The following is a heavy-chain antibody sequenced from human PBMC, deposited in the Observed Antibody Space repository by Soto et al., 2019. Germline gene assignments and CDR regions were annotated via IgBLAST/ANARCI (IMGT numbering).Heavy chain of an antibody. D-gene: IGHD5-12*01. J-gene: IGHJ4*02. CDR1: GYTFTDNG. CDR2: VNAYNGDT. Sequence: QVQLVQSGAEVKKSGASVRVSCEASGYTFTDNGITWVRQAPGQGLEWMGWVNAYNGDTNYAQNLQGRVTMTTDTSTSTAYMERRSLRSDDTAVYYCARVRGGRDGYNYFDYCGQGTLVTVSS. V-gene: IGHV1-18*04. CDR3: ARVRGGRDGYNYFDY.